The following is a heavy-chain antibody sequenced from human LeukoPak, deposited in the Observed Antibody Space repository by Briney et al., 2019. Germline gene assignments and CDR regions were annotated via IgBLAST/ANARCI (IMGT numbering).Heavy chain of an antibody. Sequence: ASVKVSCKASGYTFTGYYMHWVRQAPGQGLEWMGWINPHNGGTNYAQQFQGRVTMTRDTAITTAYMDLSGLISDDAAVYFCAPGPIGGLRRGFAIWGQGTLVTVSS. CDR2: INPHNGGT. V-gene: IGHV1-2*02. CDR3: APGPIGGLRRGFAI. D-gene: IGHD1-26*01. CDR1: GYTFTGYY. J-gene: IGHJ4*02.